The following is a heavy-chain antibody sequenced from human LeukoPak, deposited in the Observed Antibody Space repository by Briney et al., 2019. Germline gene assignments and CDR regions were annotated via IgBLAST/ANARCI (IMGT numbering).Heavy chain of an antibody. V-gene: IGHV3-7*01. CDR2: IKQDGSEK. Sequence: GGSLRLSCAASGFTFSSYWMSWVRQAPGKGLEWVANIKQDGSEKYHVDSVKGRFTISRDNAKNSLYLQMNSLRAEDTAAYYCAKEPLAAAGPPYFDYWGQGTLVTVSS. CDR1: GFTFSSYW. D-gene: IGHD6-13*01. CDR3: AKEPLAAAGPPYFDY. J-gene: IGHJ4*02.